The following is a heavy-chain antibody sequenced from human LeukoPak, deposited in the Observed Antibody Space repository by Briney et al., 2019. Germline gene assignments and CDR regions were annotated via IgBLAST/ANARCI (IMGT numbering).Heavy chain of an antibody. CDR2: IYTSGST. D-gene: IGHD2-15*01. V-gene: IGHV4-4*07. CDR1: GVSISSYY. Sequence: SETLSLTCTVSGVSISSYYWSWIRQPAGKGLEWIGRIYTSGSTNYNPSLNSRVTISVDKSKNHLSLNLSSVTVADTAVYYCARDWRYCSGGSCSYYFGYWGQGALVTVSS. CDR3: ARDWRYCSGGSCSYYFGY. J-gene: IGHJ4*02.